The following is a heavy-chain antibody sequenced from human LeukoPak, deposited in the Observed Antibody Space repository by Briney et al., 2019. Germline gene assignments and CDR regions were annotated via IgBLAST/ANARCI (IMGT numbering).Heavy chain of an antibody. J-gene: IGHJ4*02. CDR1: GGSVTDYY. V-gene: IGHV4-34*01. CDR3: ASRLLWFGELSPTYFDY. Sequence: SETLSLTCTVSGGSVTDYYWSWIRQPPGKGLEWIGEINHSGSTNYNPSLKSRVTISVDTSKNQFSLKLSSVTAADTAVYYCASRLLWFGELSPTYFDYWGQGTLVTVSS. CDR2: INHSGST. D-gene: IGHD3-10*01.